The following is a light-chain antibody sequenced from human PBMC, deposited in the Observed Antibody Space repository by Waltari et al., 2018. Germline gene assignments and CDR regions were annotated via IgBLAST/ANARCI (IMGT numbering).Light chain of an antibody. CDR3: GTWDSSLSGAV. J-gene: IGLJ7*01. CDR1: SSNIGNTY. CDR2: EDT. Sequence: QSVLTQPPSVSAAPGQRVTISCSGASSNIGNTYVSLYRQFPGTAPKLLIYEDTERPSGIPGRFSGSKSGTSATLDITGLQAGDEADYYCGTWDSSLSGAVFGGGTHLTVL. V-gene: IGLV1-51*02.